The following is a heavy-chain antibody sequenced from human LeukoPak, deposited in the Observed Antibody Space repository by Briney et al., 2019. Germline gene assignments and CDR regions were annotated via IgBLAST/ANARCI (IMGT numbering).Heavy chain of an antibody. J-gene: IGHJ4*02. CDR1: GFSFSSYS. Sequence: GGSLRLSCAASGFSFSSYSMNWVRQAPGKGLEWVSSISSSTSYVHYADSVKGRFTISRVNAKNSLYLQMNSLRAEDTAVYYCARDRGSYGSPYFFDYWGQGTLVTVSS. D-gene: IGHD1-26*01. CDR3: ARDRGSYGSPYFFDY. CDR2: ISSSTSYV. V-gene: IGHV3-21*01.